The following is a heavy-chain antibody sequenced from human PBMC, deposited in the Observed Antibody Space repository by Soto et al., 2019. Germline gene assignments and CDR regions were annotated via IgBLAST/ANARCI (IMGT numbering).Heavy chain of an antibody. V-gene: IGHV4-4*02. CDR2: LSRGDER. J-gene: IGHJ6*02. CDR3: ATQTISYTWGV. CDR1: GAPITTTKW. D-gene: IGHD3-16*01. Sequence: QVQLQESGPGLVKPSETLSLTCTVSGAPITTTKWWAWVRLPPGKGLEWIGELSRGDERSSNPSLEGRFTMSPDKSNNPFSPKLTSVTAADTAIYYCATQTISYTWGVWGRGTSVTVSS.